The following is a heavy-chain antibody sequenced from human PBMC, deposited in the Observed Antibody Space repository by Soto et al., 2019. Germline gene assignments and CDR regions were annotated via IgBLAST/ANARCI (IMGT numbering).Heavy chain of an antibody. V-gene: IGHV3-33*01. Sequence: PGGSLRPSCAASGFTSSSYGMHWVRQAPGKGLEWVAVIWYDGSNKYYADSVKGRFTISRDNSKNTLYLQMNRLRADDTAVYYCASEGVSDTIRWYSSACGMEAWGQGTTVKVSS. J-gene: IGHJ6*02. D-gene: IGHD2-15*01. CDR2: IWYDGSNK. CDR3: ASEGVSDTIRWYSSACGMEA. CDR1: GFTSSSYG.